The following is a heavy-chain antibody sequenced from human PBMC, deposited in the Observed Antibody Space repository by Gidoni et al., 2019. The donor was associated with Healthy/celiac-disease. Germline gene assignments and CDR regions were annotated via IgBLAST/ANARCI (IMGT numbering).Heavy chain of an antibody. CDR1: GYTFTDYY. J-gene: IGHJ5*02. CDR2: VDAEDGET. D-gene: IGHD1-26*01. Sequence: EVQLVQSGAEVKKPGATVKISCTVSGYTFTDYYMHWVQQAPGKGLEWMGLVDAEDGETIDAEKFQGRVTITADTSTDTAYMELSSLRSEDTAVYYCAPERGRGSPNWFDPWGQGTLVTVSS. V-gene: IGHV1-69-2*01. CDR3: APERGRGSPNWFDP.